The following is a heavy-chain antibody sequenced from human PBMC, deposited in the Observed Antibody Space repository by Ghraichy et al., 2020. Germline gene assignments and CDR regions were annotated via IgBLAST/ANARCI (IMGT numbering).Heavy chain of an antibody. CDR2: IYYSGST. D-gene: IGHD3-22*01. Sequence: SETLSLTCTVSSGSISSSSYYWGWIRQPPGKGLEWIGSIYYSGSTYYNPSLKSRVTISVDTSKNQFSLKLSSVTAADTAVYYCATLIPIYDSSGYYYAGNWFDPWGQGTLVTVSS. CDR1: SGSISSSSYY. V-gene: IGHV4-39*01. J-gene: IGHJ5*02. CDR3: ATLIPIYDSSGYYYAGNWFDP.